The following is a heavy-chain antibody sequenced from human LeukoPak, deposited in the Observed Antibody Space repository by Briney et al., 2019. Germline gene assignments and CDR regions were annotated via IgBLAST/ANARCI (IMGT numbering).Heavy chain of an antibody. V-gene: IGHV3-7*01. CDR1: GFTFSNYW. CDR2: INRDGGEK. J-gene: IGHJ4*02. CDR3: TRNEI. Sequence: GGSLRLSCAASGFTFSNYWMGWVRQVPRKGLEWVASINRDGGEKHYVDSVKGRFTISRDNAKNSLYLQMNSLKAEDTAVYFCTRNEIWGQGTLVTVSS.